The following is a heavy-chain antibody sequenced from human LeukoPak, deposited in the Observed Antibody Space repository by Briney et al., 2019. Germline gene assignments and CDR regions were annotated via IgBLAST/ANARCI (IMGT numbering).Heavy chain of an antibody. CDR1: GYTFTSYY. CDR2: INPSGGST. Sequence: ASVKVSCKASGYTFTSYYMHWVRQAPGQGLEWMGIINPSGGSTSYAQKFQGRVTMTRNTSISTAYMELSSLRSEDTAVYYCARGEILTGYYGTNYGMDVWGQGTTVTVSS. J-gene: IGHJ6*02. D-gene: IGHD3-9*01. V-gene: IGHV1-46*01. CDR3: ARGEILTGYYGTNYGMDV.